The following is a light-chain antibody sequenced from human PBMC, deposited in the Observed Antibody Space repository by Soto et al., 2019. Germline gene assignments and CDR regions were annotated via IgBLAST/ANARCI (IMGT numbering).Light chain of an antibody. CDR1: SSDVGSYNL. CDR2: EGS. Sequence: QSALTQPASVSGSPGQSITISCTGTSSDVGSYNLVSWYQQHPGKAPKLMIYEGSKRPSGVSNRFSGSKSGNTASLTISGLQAEDEADYYCCSYAGSSTFPWVFGGGTKPTVL. CDR3: CSYAGSSTFPWV. V-gene: IGLV2-23*03. J-gene: IGLJ3*02.